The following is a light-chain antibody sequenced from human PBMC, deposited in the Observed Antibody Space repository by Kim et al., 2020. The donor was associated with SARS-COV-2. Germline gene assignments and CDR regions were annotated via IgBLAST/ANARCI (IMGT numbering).Light chain of an antibody. V-gene: IGKV3-11*01. CDR1: QSITTY. CDR2: DAS. Sequence: LSAGATAPLSCRARQSITTYLAWYQQKPGQAPRLFIYDASNRAAGIPARFSGGGSGTDFTLTVSSLEPEDSAVYYCQQRNKWPRTFGQGTKVDIK. CDR3: QQRNKWPRT. J-gene: IGKJ1*01.